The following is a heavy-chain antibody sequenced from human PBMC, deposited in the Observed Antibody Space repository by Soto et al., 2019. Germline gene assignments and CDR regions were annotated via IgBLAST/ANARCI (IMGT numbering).Heavy chain of an antibody. Sequence: QVQLVQSGAEVKKPGASVKVSCKASGHTLINYYMHWVRQAPGQGLDWLGKIDPSGNGTSYAERFQGRITLTSDTSTNTVYVELSSLRSEDTAIYYCAINSDDSSAYLYWGQGTLVTVSS. CDR1: GHTLINYY. D-gene: IGHD3-22*01. V-gene: IGHV1-46*01. CDR3: AINSDDSSAYLY. CDR2: IDPSGNGT. J-gene: IGHJ4*02.